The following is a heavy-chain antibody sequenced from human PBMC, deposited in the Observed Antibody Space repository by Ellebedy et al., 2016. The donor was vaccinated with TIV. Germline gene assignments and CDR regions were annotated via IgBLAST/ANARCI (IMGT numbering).Heavy chain of an antibody. D-gene: IGHD4-17*01. Sequence: PGGSLRLSCAASGFTFSSYSMNWVRQAPGKGLEWVSSISSSSSYIYYADSVKGRFTISRDNAKNSLYLQMNSLRAEDTAVYYCARDRTTVSNYYYYGMDVWGQGTTVTVSS. J-gene: IGHJ6*02. CDR3: ARDRTTVSNYYYYGMDV. CDR1: GFTFSSYS. V-gene: IGHV3-21*01. CDR2: ISSSSSYI.